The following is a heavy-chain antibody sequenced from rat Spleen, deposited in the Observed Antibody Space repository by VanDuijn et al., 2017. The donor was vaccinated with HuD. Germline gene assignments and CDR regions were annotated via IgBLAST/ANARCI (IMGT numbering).Heavy chain of an antibody. D-gene: IGHD4-3*01. CDR1: GFNFSDYG. CDR2: ITNTGGST. J-gene: IGHJ2*01. CDR3: ARQDRGTWDY. V-gene: IGHV5-22*01. Sequence: EVQLVESGGGLVQPGRSLKLSCAASGFNFSDYGMAWVRQAPGKGLEWVASITNTGGSTYYPDSVKGRFTISRDNAKSSLYLQMNSLRSEDTATYYCARQDRGTWDYWGQGVMVTVSS.